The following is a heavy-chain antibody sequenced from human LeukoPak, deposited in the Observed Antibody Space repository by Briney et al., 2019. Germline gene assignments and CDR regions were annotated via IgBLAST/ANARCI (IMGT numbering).Heavy chain of an antibody. CDR1: GFTFNSYW. CDR3: ARFISLGA. CDR2: IKKDGSEK. D-gene: IGHD3-16*01. V-gene: IGHV3-7*01. J-gene: IGHJ5*02. Sequence: SGGSLRLSCAASGFTFNSYWMSWVRQAPGKGLEWVANIKKDGSEKNYVDSVKGRFTISRDNAKNSLCLQMDSLRAEDTAVYYCARFISLGAWGQGTLVTVSS.